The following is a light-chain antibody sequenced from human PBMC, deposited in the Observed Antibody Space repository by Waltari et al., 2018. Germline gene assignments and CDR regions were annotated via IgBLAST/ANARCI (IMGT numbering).Light chain of an antibody. J-gene: IGLJ2*01. CDR2: EVK. CDR3: SSFTTSTSLLI. V-gene: IGLV2-14*01. CDR1: GTDVGYNY. Sequence: QSALTQPASVSGSPGQSITISCSGSGTDVGYNYVSWYQQRPGKAPELMIYEVKKRPSGVSSRFSGSRSANTASLTISGLQAEDEADYYCSSFTTSTSLLIFGGGTKVTVL.